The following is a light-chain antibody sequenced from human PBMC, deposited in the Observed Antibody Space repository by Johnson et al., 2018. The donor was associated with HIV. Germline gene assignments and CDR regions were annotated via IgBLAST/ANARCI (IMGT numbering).Light chain of an antibody. CDR1: SSNIGNNF. V-gene: IGLV1-51*01. Sequence: VLTQPPSVSAAPGQKVTISCSGSSSNIGNNFVSWYQQVPGTAPKLLIYDTDNRPSGIPDRFSGSKSGTSATLGLSGLPTGDEADYYCGTWDNSLSAGVFGSGTKVTVL. CDR3: GTWDNSLSAGV. J-gene: IGLJ1*01. CDR2: DTD.